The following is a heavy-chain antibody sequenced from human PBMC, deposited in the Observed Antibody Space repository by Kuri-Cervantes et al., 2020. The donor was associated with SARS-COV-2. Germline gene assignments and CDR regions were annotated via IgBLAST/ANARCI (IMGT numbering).Heavy chain of an antibody. CDR3: ARDLQYVVVVAASVGD. CDR2: IIPIFGTA. CDR1: GGTFSSYA. Sequence: SVKVSCKASGGTFSSYAISWVRQAPGQGLEWVGGIIPIFGTANYAQKFQGRVTITTDESTSTAYMELSSLRSEDTAVYYCARDLQYVVVVAASVGDWGQGTLVTVSS. V-gene: IGHV1-69*05. D-gene: IGHD2-15*01. J-gene: IGHJ4*02.